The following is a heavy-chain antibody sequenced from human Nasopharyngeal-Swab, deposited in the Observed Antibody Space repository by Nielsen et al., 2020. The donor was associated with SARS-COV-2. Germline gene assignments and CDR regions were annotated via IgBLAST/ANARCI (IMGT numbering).Heavy chain of an antibody. CDR2: IKSKTDGATT. V-gene: IGHV3-15*07. Sequence: WIRQPPGKGLEWVDRIKSKTDGATTDYAAPVKGRFTISRDDSKNTLYLQMNSLKTEDTAVYYCTTDGTTTVTTWVDVWGKGTTVTVSS. CDR3: TTDGTTTVTTWVDV. D-gene: IGHD4-17*01. J-gene: IGHJ6*04.